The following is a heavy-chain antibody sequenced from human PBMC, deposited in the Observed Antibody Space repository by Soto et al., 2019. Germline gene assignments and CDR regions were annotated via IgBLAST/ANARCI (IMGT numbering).Heavy chain of an antibody. CDR3: GKGHSDYQGDYNYYGMDI. J-gene: IGHJ6*02. CDR1: GFPFNNYA. Sequence: EVQLLESGGGLVQPGGSLRLSCAGSGFPFNNYAINWVRQGPGKGLEWVAASTGPGGSTYNEDSVKGRFTVSRDNSKKTVYLQLDGLRAEDTAVYYCGKGHSDYQGDYNYYGMDIWGQGTTVIVSS. CDR2: STGPGGST. D-gene: IGHD4-4*01. V-gene: IGHV3-23*01.